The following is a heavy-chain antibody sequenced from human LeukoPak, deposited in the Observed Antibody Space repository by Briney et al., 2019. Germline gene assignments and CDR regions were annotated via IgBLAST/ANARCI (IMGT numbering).Heavy chain of an antibody. CDR2: INWNGAST. V-gene: IGHV3-20*04. Sequence: GGSLRLSCVASGFAFDDYGMGWVRQAPGKGLEWVSGINWNGASTGYADSVRGRFTISRDNAKNSLYLQMNSLRGEDTALYYCARARTGYSFGYAFDFWGQGTLVTVSS. CDR1: GFAFDDYG. J-gene: IGHJ4*02. D-gene: IGHD5-18*01. CDR3: ARARTGYSFGYAFDF.